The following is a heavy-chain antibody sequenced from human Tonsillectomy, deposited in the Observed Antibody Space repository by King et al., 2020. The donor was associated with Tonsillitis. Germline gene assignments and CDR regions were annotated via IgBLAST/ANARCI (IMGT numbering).Heavy chain of an antibody. D-gene: IGHD6-19*01. CDR1: GFTFSSYS. CDR3: ARDVAVAGPTYGMDV. Sequence: VQLVESGGGLVQPGGSLRLSCAASGFTFSSYSMNWVRQAPGKGLEWISYISSSSSIIYYADSMKGRFTISRDNAKNSPYLQMNSLRAEDTAMYYCARDVAVAGPTYGMDVWGQGTTVTVSS. J-gene: IGHJ6*02. V-gene: IGHV3-48*01. CDR2: ISSSSSII.